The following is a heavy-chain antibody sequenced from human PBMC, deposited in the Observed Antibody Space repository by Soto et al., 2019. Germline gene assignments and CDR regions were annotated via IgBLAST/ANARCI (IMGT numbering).Heavy chain of an antibody. J-gene: IGHJ4*02. V-gene: IGHV1-18*01. CDR3: ARGRYGDY. CDR1: GYTFTSYG. D-gene: IGHD1-1*01. CDR2: ISAHNGNT. Sequence: QVHLVQSGAEVKKPGASVKVSCKASGYTFTSYGITWVRQAPGQGHEWMGWISAHNGNTDYAQKLQGRVIVTRDTSTSTAYMELRSLRSDDTAVYYCARGRYGDYWGQGALVTVSS.